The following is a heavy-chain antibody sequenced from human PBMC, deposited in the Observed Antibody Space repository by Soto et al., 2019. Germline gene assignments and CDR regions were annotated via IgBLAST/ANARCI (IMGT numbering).Heavy chain of an antibody. D-gene: IGHD3-9*01. CDR2: IYYSGST. CDR3: ARGIFYAFDI. J-gene: IGHJ3*02. CDR1: GGSFTSYY. Sequence: PSETLSLTCAVYGGSFTSYYWSWIRQPPGKGLEWIGYIYYSGSTNYNPSLNSRVTISLDRSKNQFSLKLSSVAAADTAVYYCARGIFYAFDIWGQGTMVTVSS. V-gene: IGHV4-59*12.